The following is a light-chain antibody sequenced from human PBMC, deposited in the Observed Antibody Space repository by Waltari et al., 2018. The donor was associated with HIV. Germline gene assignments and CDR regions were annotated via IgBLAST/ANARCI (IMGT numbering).Light chain of an antibody. Sequence: QSVVTQPPSVSGTPGQRVTISCSGSTSNIGSNTVHWYQQLPGTAPRLLMYSNNQRPSGVPNRFSGSKSGTSASLAISGLQSEDEADYYCAAWDDSLNGVVFGGGTKLTV. V-gene: IGLV1-44*01. J-gene: IGLJ3*02. CDR1: TSNIGSNT. CDR3: AAWDDSLNGVV. CDR2: SNN.